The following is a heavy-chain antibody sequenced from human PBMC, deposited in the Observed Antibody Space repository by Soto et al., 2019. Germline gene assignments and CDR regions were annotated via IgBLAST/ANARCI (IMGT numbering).Heavy chain of an antibody. CDR3: ARVVSSPYHYYMDV. CDR2: ISSSSSTI. Sequence: EVQLVESGGGLVQPGGSLRLSCAASGFTFSSYSMNWVRQAPGKGLEWVSYISSSSSTIYYADSVKGRFTISRDNAKNSLYLQTNSLTADHTAVYYCARVVSSPYHYYMDVWGKGPTVTVSS. V-gene: IGHV3-48*01. D-gene: IGHD6-13*01. CDR1: GFTFSSYS. J-gene: IGHJ6*03.